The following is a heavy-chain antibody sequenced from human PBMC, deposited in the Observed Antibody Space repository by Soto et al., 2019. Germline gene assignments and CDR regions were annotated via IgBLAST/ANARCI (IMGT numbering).Heavy chain of an antibody. Sequence: SETLYLTCTVSGGSISSYYWSWIQQPPGKGLEWIGYIYYSGSTNYNPSLKSRVTISVDTSKNQFSLKLSSVTAADTAVYYCARINTSGSYYDYWGQGTLVTVSS. D-gene: IGHD1-26*01. J-gene: IGHJ4*02. CDR3: ARINTSGSYYDY. CDR1: GGSISSYY. CDR2: IYYSGST. V-gene: IGHV4-59*01.